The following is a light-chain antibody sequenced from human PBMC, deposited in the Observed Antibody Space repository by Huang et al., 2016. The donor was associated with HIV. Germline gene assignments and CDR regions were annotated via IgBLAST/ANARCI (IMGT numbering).Light chain of an antibody. CDR2: DAS. J-gene: IGKJ1*01. Sequence: EILMTQSPATLSVSPGGEATLSCRASQRVSSNLAWYQQKPGQAPRLLIYDASTRATGVPARFSGSGSGTEFTLTISSLQSEDFAVYYCQQYNNWPRTFGQGTKVEIK. CDR1: QRVSSN. CDR3: QQYNNWPRT. V-gene: IGKV3-15*01.